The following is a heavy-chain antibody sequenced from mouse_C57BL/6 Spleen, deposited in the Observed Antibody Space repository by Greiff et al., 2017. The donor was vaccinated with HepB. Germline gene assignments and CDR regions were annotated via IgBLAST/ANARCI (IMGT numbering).Heavy chain of an antibody. CDR3: APYYYGSSY. J-gene: IGHJ2*01. CDR1: GYTFTDYY. V-gene: IGHV1-26*01. CDR2: INPNNGGT. D-gene: IGHD1-1*01. Sequence: EVQLQQSGPELVKPGASVKISCKASGYTFTDYYMNWVKQSHGKSLEWIGDINPNNGGTSYNQKFKGKATLTVDKSSSTAYMELRSLTSEDSAVYYCAPYYYGSSYWGQGTTLTVSS.